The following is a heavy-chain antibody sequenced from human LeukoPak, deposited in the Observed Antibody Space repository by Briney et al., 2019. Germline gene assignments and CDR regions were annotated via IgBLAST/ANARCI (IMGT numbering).Heavy chain of an antibody. J-gene: IGHJ4*02. CDR3: ARGLGASTSCYVDY. CDR1: GCTFSSYW. V-gene: IGHV3-7*01. CDR2: IKQEGREK. D-gene: IGHD2-2*01. Sequence: GGSLRLSCAASGCTFSSYWMSWVGQAPGRGGEGVANIKQEGREKYYVDSVKGGLTIYRENATNSLYLQMNSLRAEDTAVYYCARGLGASTSCYVDYWGPGTLVTVSS.